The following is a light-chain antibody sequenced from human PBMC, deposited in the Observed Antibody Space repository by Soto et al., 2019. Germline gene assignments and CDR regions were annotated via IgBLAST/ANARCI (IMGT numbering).Light chain of an antibody. V-gene: IGKV1-39*01. Sequence: DIQMTQSPSSLSPSVGDSVTITCRASQSISSYLNWYKQKPGKAPKXLIYAASSLQSGVPSRFSGSGSGTDCTLTISSLQPEDVETYYCQQSYSTPRTFGQGTKVDI. CDR2: AAS. CDR3: QQSYSTPRT. J-gene: IGKJ1*01. CDR1: QSISSY.